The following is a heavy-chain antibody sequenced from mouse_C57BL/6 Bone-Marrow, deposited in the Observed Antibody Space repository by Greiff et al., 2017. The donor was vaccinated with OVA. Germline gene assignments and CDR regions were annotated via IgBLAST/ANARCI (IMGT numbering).Heavy chain of an antibody. Sequence: VQLQQSGAELVRPGTSVKMSCKASGYTFTNYWIGWAKQRPGHGLEWIGDIYPGGGYTNYNEKFKGKATLTADKSSSTAYMQFSSLSSEDSAIYYSARAPYDAASSYWYFDVWGTGTTVTVSS. CDR3: ARAPYDAASSYWYFDV. D-gene: IGHD1-1*01. J-gene: IGHJ1*03. V-gene: IGHV1-63*01. CDR1: GYTFTNYW. CDR2: IYPGGGYT.